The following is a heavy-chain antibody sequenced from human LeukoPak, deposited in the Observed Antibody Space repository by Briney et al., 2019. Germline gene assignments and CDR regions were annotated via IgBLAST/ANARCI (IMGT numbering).Heavy chain of an antibody. CDR3: AREVEMAHVDY. CDR1: GFTFSTYA. Sequence: GGSLRLSCTASGFTFSTYAMSWVRQAPGKGLEWVSSISSSSSYIYYADSVKGRFTISRDNAKNSLYLQMNSLRAEDTAVYYCAREVEMAHVDYWGQGTLVTVSS. J-gene: IGHJ4*02. CDR2: ISSSSSYI. V-gene: IGHV3-21*01. D-gene: IGHD5-24*01.